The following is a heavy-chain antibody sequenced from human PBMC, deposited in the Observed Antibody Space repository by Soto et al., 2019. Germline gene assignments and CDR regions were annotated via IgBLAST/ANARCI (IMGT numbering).Heavy chain of an antibody. Sequence: GGSLRLSCAASGFTFSSYAMSWVRQAPGKGLEWVSAISGSGGSTYYADSVKGRFTISRDNSKNTLYLQMNSLRAEDTAVYYCANSGWYESYYYYGMDVWGQGTTVTVSS. D-gene: IGHD6-19*01. CDR2: ISGSGGST. CDR3: ANSGWYESYYYYGMDV. J-gene: IGHJ6*02. CDR1: GFTFSSYA. V-gene: IGHV3-23*01.